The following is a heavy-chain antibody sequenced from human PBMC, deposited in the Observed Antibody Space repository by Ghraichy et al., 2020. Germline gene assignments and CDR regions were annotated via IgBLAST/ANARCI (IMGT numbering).Heavy chain of an antibody. V-gene: IGHV3-23*01. CDR3: AKDIVVVPAAPSFDY. D-gene: IGHD2-2*01. CDR2: ISGSGGST. J-gene: IGHJ4*02. Sequence: GSLRLSCAASGFTFSSYAMSWVRQAPGKGLEWVSAISGSGGSTYYADSVKGRFTISRDNSKNTLYLQMNSLRAEDTAVYYCAKDIVVVPAAPSFDYWGQGTLVTVSS. CDR1: GFTFSSYA.